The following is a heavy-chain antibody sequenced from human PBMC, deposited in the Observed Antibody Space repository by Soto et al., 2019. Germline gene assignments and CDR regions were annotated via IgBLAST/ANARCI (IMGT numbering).Heavy chain of an antibody. D-gene: IGHD1-26*01. CDR1: GFSFSYYT. CDR3: ARDGGSYSHDY. J-gene: IGHJ4*02. V-gene: IGHV3-48*02. Sequence: EMELVESGGGLVQPGGSLRLSCAASGFSFSYYTMHWVRQAPGKGLEWISYISGGGNDLWYADSVKGRFAISRDNAKNSVYLQMSSLRDEDAAVYYCARDGGSYSHDYWGQGTLVTVSS. CDR2: ISGGGNDL.